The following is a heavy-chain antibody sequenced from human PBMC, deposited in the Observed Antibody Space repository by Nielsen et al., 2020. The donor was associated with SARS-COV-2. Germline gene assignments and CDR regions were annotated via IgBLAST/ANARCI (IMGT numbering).Heavy chain of an antibody. Sequence: SLKISCAASGFTFDDYALHWVRQAPGKGLEWVSGISWNSGSIDYADSVKGRFTISRDNANNSLYLQMNSLRVEDTAVYYCARDDGTGWFGDAVDIWGQGTMVTVSS. D-gene: IGHD6-19*01. CDR2: ISWNSGSI. J-gene: IGHJ3*02. V-gene: IGHV3-9*01. CDR3: ARDDGTGWFGDAVDI. CDR1: GFTFDDYA.